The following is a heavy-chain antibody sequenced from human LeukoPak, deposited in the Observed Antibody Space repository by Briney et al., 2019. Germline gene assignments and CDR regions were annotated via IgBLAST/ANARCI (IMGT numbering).Heavy chain of an antibody. V-gene: IGHV4-59*12. D-gene: IGHD6-13*01. Sequence: SETLSLTSTVSGGSISSYYWSWIRQPPGKGLEWVGYNYYSGSTNYNPSLKSRVTISVDTSKNQFSLKLSSVTAADTAVYYCARVGSYSSSWYHRPYYFDYWGQGTLVTVSS. CDR3: ARVGSYSSSWYHRPYYFDY. CDR1: GGSISSYY. J-gene: IGHJ4*02. CDR2: NYYSGST.